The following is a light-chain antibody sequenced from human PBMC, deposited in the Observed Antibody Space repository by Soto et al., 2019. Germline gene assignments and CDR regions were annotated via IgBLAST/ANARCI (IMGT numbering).Light chain of an antibody. CDR1: QSLLHSNVNNY. CDR3: MQPLQSWT. Sequence: DIVMTQSPLSLPVTPGEPASISCRSSQSLLHSNVNNYLDWYLQKPGQSPQLLISLGSNRASGVPDRFSGSGSGTDFTLKISRVEAEDVGVYYCMQPLQSWTFGQGTKVDIK. J-gene: IGKJ1*01. V-gene: IGKV2-28*01. CDR2: LGS.